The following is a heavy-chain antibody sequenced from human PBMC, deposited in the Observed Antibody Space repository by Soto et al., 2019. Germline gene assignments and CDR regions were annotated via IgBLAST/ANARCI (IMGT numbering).Heavy chain of an antibody. CDR3: ASRCANCSSSPYYYGMDV. J-gene: IGHJ6*02. V-gene: IGHV1-46*01. D-gene: IGHD2-2*01. Sequence: GASVKVSCKASGYTFTSYYMHWVRQAPGQGLEWMGIINPSGGSTSYAQKFQGRVTMTRDTSTSTVYMELSSLRSEDTAVYYCASRCANCSSSPYYYGMDVWGQGTTVTVSS. CDR1: GYTFTSYY. CDR2: INPSGGST.